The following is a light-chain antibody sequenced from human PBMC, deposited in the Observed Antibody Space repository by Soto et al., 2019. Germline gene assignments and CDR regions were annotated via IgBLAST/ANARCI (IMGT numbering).Light chain of an antibody. Sequence: DIQMTQSPSSLSASVGDRVTITCRASQRINTYLNWYQQKPGKVPKLLMYAASSLQSGVPSRFSGSGSGTDFTLTVASLQPEDFATYYCQQTYNTPWTFGHGTNVEVK. CDR3: QQTYNTPWT. CDR1: QRINTY. CDR2: AAS. V-gene: IGKV1-39*01. J-gene: IGKJ1*01.